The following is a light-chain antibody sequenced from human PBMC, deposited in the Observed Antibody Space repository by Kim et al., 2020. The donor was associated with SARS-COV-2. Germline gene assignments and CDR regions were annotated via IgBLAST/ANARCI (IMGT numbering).Light chain of an antibody. J-gene: IGKJ5*01. Sequence: DIQITQSPSSLSASVGDRVIITCRASQSISSHLNWYQQKPGKAPKLLIYAASSLQSGVPSRFTGSGSGTEFTLTIRTLQPEDSATYYCQQGYSSPKITFGQGTRLEIK. CDR1: QSISSH. V-gene: IGKV1-39*01. CDR2: AAS. CDR3: QQGYSSPKIT.